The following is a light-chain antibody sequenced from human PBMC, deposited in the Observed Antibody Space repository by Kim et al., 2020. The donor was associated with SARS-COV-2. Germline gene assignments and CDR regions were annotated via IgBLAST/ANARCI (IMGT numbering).Light chain of an antibody. Sequence: QSVVTQPASVSGSPGQSITISCTGTSSDVGGYNYVSWYQQHPGKAPKLMIYDVSKRPSGVSNSFSGSKSGNTASLNISGLQAEDEAEYYCSSYTSSSTVVFGGGTQLTVL. J-gene: IGLJ2*01. CDR3: SSYTSSSTVV. CDR1: SSDVGGYNY. CDR2: DVS. V-gene: IGLV2-14*01.